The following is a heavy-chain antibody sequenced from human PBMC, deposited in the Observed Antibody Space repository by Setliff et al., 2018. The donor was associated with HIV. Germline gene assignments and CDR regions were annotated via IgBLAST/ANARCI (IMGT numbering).Heavy chain of an antibody. CDR3: ARGSRITVVAILTYSRFDY. V-gene: IGHV1-46*01. Sequence: GASVKVSCKAPENNFSNYYLHWVRQAPGQGLEWRGITNPSGGRTNYAQKFQGRVTMTRDTSTSTVYMELSSLRSEDTAVYFCARGSRITVVAILTYSRFDYWGQGTLVTVSS. CDR2: TNPSGGRT. CDR1: ENNFSNYY. D-gene: IGHD2-15*01. J-gene: IGHJ4*02.